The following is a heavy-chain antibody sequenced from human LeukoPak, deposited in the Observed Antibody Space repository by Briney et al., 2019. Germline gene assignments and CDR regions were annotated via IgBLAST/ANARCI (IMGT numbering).Heavy chain of an antibody. J-gene: IGHJ4*02. Sequence: PGGSLRLSCAASGFTLSSYWMHWVRQAPGKGLVWVSRINSDGSSTSYADSVKGRFTISRDNAKNTLYLQMNSLRAEDTAVYYCSGGYSFGYGAFDYWGQGTLVTVSS. CDR2: INSDGSST. V-gene: IGHV3-74*01. CDR1: GFTLSSYW. D-gene: IGHD5-18*01. CDR3: SGGYSFGYGAFDY.